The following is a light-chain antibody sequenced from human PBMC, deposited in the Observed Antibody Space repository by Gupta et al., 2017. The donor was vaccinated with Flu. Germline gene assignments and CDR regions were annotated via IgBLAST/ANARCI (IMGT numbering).Light chain of an antibody. Sequence: EIVLTQSPGTLSLSPGERATLSCRASQSVSSSYLAWYQQKPGQAPRLRIYGASSRATGIPDRFSGSGSGTDFTRNSSRMESEDCEGDYGQQCWTFGQGTKVEIK. CDR3: QQCWT. CDR2: GAS. V-gene: IGKV3-20*01. CDR1: QSVSSSY. J-gene: IGKJ1*01.